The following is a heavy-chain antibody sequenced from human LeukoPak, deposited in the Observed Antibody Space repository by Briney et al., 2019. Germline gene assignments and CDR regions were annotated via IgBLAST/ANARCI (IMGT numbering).Heavy chain of an antibody. J-gene: IGHJ5*02. CDR3: ARGVVPAAILSWFDP. CDR2: INPSGGST. V-gene: IGHV1-46*01. Sequence: ASLRVCCTAAVYTFTSYYIHWVGQSRGQGLEWMGIINPSGGSTSYGQKFQGRVTMTRDTSTSAVYMELSSLRSEDTAVYYCARGVVPAAILSWFDPWGQGTLVTVSS. CDR1: VYTFTSYY. D-gene: IGHD2-2*01.